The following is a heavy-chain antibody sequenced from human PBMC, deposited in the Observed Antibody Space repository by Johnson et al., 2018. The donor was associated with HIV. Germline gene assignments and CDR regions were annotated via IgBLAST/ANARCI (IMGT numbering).Heavy chain of an antibody. V-gene: IGHV3-30*04. Sequence: QVYLVESGGGVVQPGRSLRLSCAASGFTFSSYAMHWVRQAPGKGLEWVAVISYDGSNTYYADSVKGRFTISRDNSKNTLYLQMNSLRAEDTALYYCARRPNHDILTGKGGAFDIWGQGTMVTVSS. D-gene: IGHD3-9*01. J-gene: IGHJ3*02. CDR3: ARRPNHDILTGKGGAFDI. CDR2: ISYDGSNT. CDR1: GFTFSSYA.